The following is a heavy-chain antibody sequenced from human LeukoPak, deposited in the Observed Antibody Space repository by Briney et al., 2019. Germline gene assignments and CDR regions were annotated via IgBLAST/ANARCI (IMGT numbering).Heavy chain of an antibody. CDR3: ARHIGTTSSGYCPY. Sequence: KTSETLSLTCTVSGGSIRSYYWSWIRQPPGKGLEWIGYIYYSGSTNYNPSLKSRVTISVDTSKNQFSLILSSVTAADTAVYYCARHIGTTSSGYCPYWGQGTLVTVSS. J-gene: IGHJ4*02. V-gene: IGHV4-59*08. CDR2: IYYSGST. D-gene: IGHD3-22*01. CDR1: GGSIRSYY.